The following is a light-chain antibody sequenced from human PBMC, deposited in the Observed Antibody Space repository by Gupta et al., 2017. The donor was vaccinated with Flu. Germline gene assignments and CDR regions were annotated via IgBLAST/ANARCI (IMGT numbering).Light chain of an antibody. V-gene: IGKV3D-11*02. J-gene: IGKJ4*01. Sequence: IVFTQSPATLSVSPGERAPLPCSPRQSVSSYLAWYQQKPGQAPRLLIYDAFTRAPGIPAKFSATGLGTNFTLTSSGRELENFPVYSVRHRSILHTFGGGTNLEIK. CDR2: DAF. CDR3: RHRSILHT. CDR1: QSVSSY.